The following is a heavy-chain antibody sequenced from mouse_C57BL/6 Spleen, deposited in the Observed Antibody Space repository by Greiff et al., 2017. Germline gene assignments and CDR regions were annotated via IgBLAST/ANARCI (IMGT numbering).Heavy chain of an antibody. D-gene: IGHD1-1*01. CDR3: AIYYGSSSWYFDV. V-gene: IGHV1-26*01. CDR2: INPNNGGT. CDR1: GYTFTDYY. J-gene: IGHJ1*03. Sequence: EVQLQQSGPELVKPGASVKISCKASGYTFTDYYMNWVKQSHGKSLEWIGDINPNNGGTSYNQKFKGKATLTVDKSSSTAYMELLSLTSENSAVYYCAIYYGSSSWYFDVWGTGTPVTVSS.